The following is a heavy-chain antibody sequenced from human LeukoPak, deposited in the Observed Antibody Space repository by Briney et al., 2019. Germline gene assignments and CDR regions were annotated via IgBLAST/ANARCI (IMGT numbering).Heavy chain of an antibody. V-gene: IGHV4-59*01. CDR2: IYYSGST. D-gene: IGHD3-22*01. CDR3: ARAHYYDSNPWFDP. Sequence: SETLSLTCTVSGGSIGSYYWSWIRQPPGKGLEWIGYIYYSGSTNYNPSLKSRVTISVDTSKNQFSLKLSSVTAADTAGYYCARAHYYDSNPWFDPWGQGTLVTVSS. J-gene: IGHJ5*02. CDR1: GGSIGSYY.